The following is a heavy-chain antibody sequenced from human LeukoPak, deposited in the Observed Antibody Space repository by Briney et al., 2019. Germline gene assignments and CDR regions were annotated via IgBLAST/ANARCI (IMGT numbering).Heavy chain of an antibody. J-gene: IGHJ5*02. V-gene: IGHV4-34*01. CDR1: GGSFSGYY. CDR3: ARAPITMIVVAPGWFDP. D-gene: IGHD3-22*01. CDR2: INNSGST. Sequence: SETLSLTCAVYGGSFSGYYWSWIRQPPGKGLEWIGEINNSGSTNYNPSLKSRVTISVDTSKNQFSLKLSSVTAADTAVYYCARAPITMIVVAPGWFDPWGQGTLVTVSS.